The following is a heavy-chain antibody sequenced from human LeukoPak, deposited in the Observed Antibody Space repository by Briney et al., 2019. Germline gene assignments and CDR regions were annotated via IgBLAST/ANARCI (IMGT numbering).Heavy chain of an antibody. CDR2: IWYDASNK. D-gene: IGHD4-23*01. Sequence: PGGSLRLSCAASGFTFSSHGMHWVRQAPGKGLEWVAVIWYDASNKYYADSVKGRFTVSRDNSKNTLYLQMNSLRAEDTAMYYCARNLRKYGSNSEYFDYWGQGTVVTVSP. CDR1: GFTFSSHG. J-gene: IGHJ4*02. V-gene: IGHV3-33*01. CDR3: ARNLRKYGSNSEYFDY.